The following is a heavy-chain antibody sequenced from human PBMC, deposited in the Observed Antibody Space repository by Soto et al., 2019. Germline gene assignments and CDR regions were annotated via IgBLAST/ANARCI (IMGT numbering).Heavy chain of an antibody. CDR3: ARMYYYDSSGYYYFDY. V-gene: IGHV4-30-4*01. D-gene: IGHD3-22*01. CDR1: GGSISSGDYY. J-gene: IGHJ4*02. CDR2: IYYSGST. Sequence: SETLSLTCTVSGGSISSGDYYWSWIRQPPGKGLEWIGYIYYSGSTYYNPSLKSRVTISVDTSKNQFSLKLSSVTAADTAVYYCARMYYYDSSGYYYFDYRGQGTLVPVSP.